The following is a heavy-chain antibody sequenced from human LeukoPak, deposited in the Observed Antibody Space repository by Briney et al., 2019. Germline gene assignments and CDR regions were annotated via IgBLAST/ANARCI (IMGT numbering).Heavy chain of an antibody. V-gene: IGHV3-23*01. J-gene: IGHJ4*02. CDR2: ISGSGTNT. D-gene: IGHD6-6*01. CDR1: GFSFNTYA. CDR3: AKMAARTIFDY. Sequence: GGSLRLSCAASGFSFNTYAMNWVRQAPGKGLGWVSGISGSGTNTYYADSVKGRFTISRDNSKNTLYPQMNSLRAEDTAVYYCAKMAARTIFDYWGQGTLVTVSS.